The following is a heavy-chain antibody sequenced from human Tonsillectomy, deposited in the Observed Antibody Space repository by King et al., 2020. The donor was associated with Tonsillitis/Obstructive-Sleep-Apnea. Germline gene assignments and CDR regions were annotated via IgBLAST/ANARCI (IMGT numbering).Heavy chain of an antibody. CDR3: ARIPRLRGNYWYFDL. Sequence: QLQESGPGLVKPSETLSLTCTVSGGSISSSSYYWGWIRQPPGKGLEWIGSIYYSGSTYYNPSLKSRVTISVDTSKNHSSLKLSSVTAAATAVYYCARIPRLRGNYWYFDLWGRGTLVTVSS. CDR2: IYYSGST. CDR1: GGSISSSSYY. D-gene: IGHD4-17*01. J-gene: IGHJ2*01. V-gene: IGHV4-39*01.